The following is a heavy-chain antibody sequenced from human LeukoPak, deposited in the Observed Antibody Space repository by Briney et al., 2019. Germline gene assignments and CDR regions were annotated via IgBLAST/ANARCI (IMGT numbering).Heavy chain of an antibody. V-gene: IGHV3-23*01. CDR3: AKDGGLWVSAHWGDS. CDR2: ITTSDGNT. D-gene: IGHD7-27*01. J-gene: IGHJ4*02. CDR1: GFTFSSYT. Sequence: GGSLRLSCAASGFTFSSYTMSWVRQAPGKGLEWVSTITTSDGNTYYADSVKGRFTVSGDNSKNTLYLQMNSLRAEDTAVYYCAKDGGLWVSAHWGDSWGRGTLVTVSS.